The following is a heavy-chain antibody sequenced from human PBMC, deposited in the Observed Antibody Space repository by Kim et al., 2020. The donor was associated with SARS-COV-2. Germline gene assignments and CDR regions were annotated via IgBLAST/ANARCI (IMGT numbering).Heavy chain of an antibody. J-gene: IGHJ6*03. Sequence: SVKVSCKASGGTFSSYAISWVRQAPGQGLEWMGRIIPILGIANYAQKFQGRVTITADKSTSTAYMELSSLRSEDTAVYYCARGLATTGYYYYMDVWGKGTTGTVSS. CDR1: GGTFSSYA. CDR2: IIPILGIA. CDR3: ARGLATTGYYYYMDV. V-gene: IGHV1-69*04. D-gene: IGHD1-1*01.